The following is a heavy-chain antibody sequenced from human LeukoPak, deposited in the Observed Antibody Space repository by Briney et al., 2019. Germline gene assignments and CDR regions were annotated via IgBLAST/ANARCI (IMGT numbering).Heavy chain of an antibody. CDR1: GGSISTYY. Sequence: AETLSLTCTVSGGSISTYYGSWIRQPPGKGLEWIGYIYNSGSTKYNPSLNSRVTLSVDTSNNQFSLKLSSVTAADTAVYYCASGYCINGVCYYDAFDIWGQGTMVTVSS. J-gene: IGHJ3*02. CDR3: ASGYCINGVCYYDAFDI. D-gene: IGHD2-8*01. CDR2: IYNSGST. V-gene: IGHV4-59*01.